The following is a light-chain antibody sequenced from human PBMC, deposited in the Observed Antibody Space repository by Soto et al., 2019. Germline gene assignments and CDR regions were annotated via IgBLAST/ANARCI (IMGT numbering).Light chain of an antibody. J-gene: IGKJ4*01. CDR2: GAS. CDR3: QQYHYWPPVT. CDR1: QSLNTN. V-gene: IGKV3-15*01. Sequence: EIVLTQSPGTLSLSPGERATLSCRASQSLNTNLAWYQQKPGQAPRLLIYGASTRATGVPARFSGSGSETEFTLTISSLQSEDFAVYYCQQYHYWPPVTFGGGTKVDIK.